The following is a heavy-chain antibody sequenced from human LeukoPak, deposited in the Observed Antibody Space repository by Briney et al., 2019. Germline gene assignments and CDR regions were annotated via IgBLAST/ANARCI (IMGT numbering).Heavy chain of an antibody. V-gene: IGHV3-23*01. CDR2: ISGSGGST. Sequence: PGGSLRLSCAASGFTFSSYAMSWVRQAPGQGLEWVSAISGSGGSTYYADSVKGRFTISRDNSKNTLYLQMNSLRAEDTAVYYCAKGGSSWYYYYMDVWGKGTTVTVSS. J-gene: IGHJ6*03. CDR3: AKGGSSWYYYYMDV. D-gene: IGHD6-13*01. CDR1: GFTFSSYA.